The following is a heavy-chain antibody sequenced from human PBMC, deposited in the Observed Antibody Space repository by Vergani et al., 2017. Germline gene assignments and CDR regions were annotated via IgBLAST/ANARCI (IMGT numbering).Heavy chain of an antibody. V-gene: IGHV3-9*01. CDR1: GFTFDDYA. J-gene: IGHJ6*03. CDR3: VKGAGSPNFYYYYMDV. Sequence: EVRLVESGGRLVQPGRSLRLSCAASGFTFDDYAMHLVRQIPGKGLEWVSGISWSSDSIGYADSVKGRFSISRDNARNSLYLQMNSLKTEDTALYYCVKGAGSPNFYYYYMDVWGKGTAVTVSS. D-gene: IGHD6-6*01. CDR2: ISWSSDSI.